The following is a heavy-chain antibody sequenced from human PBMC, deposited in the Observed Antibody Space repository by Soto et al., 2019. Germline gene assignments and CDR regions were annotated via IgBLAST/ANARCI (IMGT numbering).Heavy chain of an antibody. CDR1: GGTFSTYD. D-gene: IGHD5-12*01. Sequence: QVQLVQSGAEVKKPGSSVTVSCKASGGTFSTYDICWVRQAPGQGLEWMGGIIPLFGTANYSQKFQGRATIIADESTRTAYMELRRLRAEDTAVYYCAINEGTDGYKFAYWGQGTLVTVSS. J-gene: IGHJ4*02. V-gene: IGHV1-69*01. CDR3: AINEGTDGYKFAY. CDR2: IIPLFGTA.